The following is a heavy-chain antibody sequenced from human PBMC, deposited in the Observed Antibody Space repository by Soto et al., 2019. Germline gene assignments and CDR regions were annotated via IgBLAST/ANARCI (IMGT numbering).Heavy chain of an antibody. D-gene: IGHD4-4*01. CDR1: GFSFNIFG. J-gene: IGHJ3*01. Sequence: GGSLRLSCATSGFSFNIFGMHWVRQAPGKALEWVGLISKNGDNQYYGDSAKGRFIISRDNPKNSLYLQLHSLRPDDTAVYYCAKDAYSAAFDVWGQGTMVTVSS. CDR3: AKDAYSAAFDV. V-gene: IGHV3-30*18. CDR2: ISKNGDNQ.